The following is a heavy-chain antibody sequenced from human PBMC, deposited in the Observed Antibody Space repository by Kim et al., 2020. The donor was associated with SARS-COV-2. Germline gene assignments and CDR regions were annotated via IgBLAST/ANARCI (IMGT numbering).Heavy chain of an antibody. Sequence: YTHSVKGRFTSSRNNAKNTIYLQMRSLRAEDTAIYSCAKREGNSPTPFDYWGRGTLVTVSS. V-gene: IGHV3-23*01. CDR3: AKREGNSPTPFDY. D-gene: IGHD1-7*01. J-gene: IGHJ4*02.